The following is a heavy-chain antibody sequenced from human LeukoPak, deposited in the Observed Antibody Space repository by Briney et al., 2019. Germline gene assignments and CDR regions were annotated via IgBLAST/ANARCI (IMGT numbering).Heavy chain of an antibody. CDR2: IYYSGST. CDR3: ARAERFLEPFDY. D-gene: IGHD3-3*01. J-gene: IGHJ4*02. CDR1: GGSISSYY. Sequence: SETLSLTCTVSGGSISSYYWSWIRQPPGKGLEWIGYIYYSGSTSYNPSLKSRVTISVDTSKNQFSLKLSSVTAADTAVYYCARAERFLEPFDYWGQGTLVTASS. V-gene: IGHV4-59*01.